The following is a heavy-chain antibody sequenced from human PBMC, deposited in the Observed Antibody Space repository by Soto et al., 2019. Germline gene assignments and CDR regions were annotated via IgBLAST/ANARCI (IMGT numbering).Heavy chain of an antibody. CDR2: IYPGDSDT. CDR3: ARHYCSSTSCYPVYYYYYGMDV. Sequence: GESLKISCKGSGYSFTSYWIGWVRQMPGKGLEWMGIIYPGDSDTRYSPSFQGQVTISADKSISTAYLQWSSLKASDTAMYYCARHYCSSTSCYPVYYYYYGMDVWGQGTTVTVS. J-gene: IGHJ6*02. D-gene: IGHD2-2*01. V-gene: IGHV5-51*01. CDR1: GYSFTSYW.